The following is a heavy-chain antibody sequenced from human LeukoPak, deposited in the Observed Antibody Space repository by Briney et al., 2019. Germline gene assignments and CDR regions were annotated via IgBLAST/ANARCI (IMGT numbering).Heavy chain of an antibody. CDR3: ARDLAWDAFDI. CDR2: IHSSSGSI. CDR1: GFTFSDYA. V-gene: IGHV3-21*01. J-gene: IGHJ3*02. Sequence: GGSLRLSCVASGFTFSDYAMSWVRQAPGKGLEWVSSIHSSSGSIYYADSLKGRFTISRDNAKNSLYLQMNSLRAEDTAVYYCARDLAWDAFDIWGQGTMVTVSS.